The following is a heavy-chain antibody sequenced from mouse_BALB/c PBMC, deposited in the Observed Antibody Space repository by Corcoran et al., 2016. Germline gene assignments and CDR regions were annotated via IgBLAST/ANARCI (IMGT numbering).Heavy chain of an antibody. CDR1: GYTFTNYG. V-gene: IGHV9-3-1*01. J-gene: IGHJ4*01. D-gene: IGHD1-1*01. CDR3: ARVATVVYYYAMDY. CDR2: INTYTGEP. Sequence: QIQLVQSGPELKKYGETVKISCKASGYTFTNYGMNWVKQAPGKGLKWMGWINTYTGEPTYADDFKGRFAFSLETSASTAHLQINNLKNEDTATYFCARVATVVYYYAMDYLGQGTSVTVSS.